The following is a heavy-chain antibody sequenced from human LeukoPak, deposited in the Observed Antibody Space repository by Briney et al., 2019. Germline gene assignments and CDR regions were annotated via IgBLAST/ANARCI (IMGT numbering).Heavy chain of an antibody. J-gene: IGHJ6*03. V-gene: IGHV4-34*01. CDR2: INHSGST. Sequence: SETLSLTCAVYGGSFSGYYWSWIRQPPGKGPEWIGEINHSGSTNYNPSLKSRVTISVDMSKNQFSLKLSSVTAADTAVYYCASSVIVVVPAAGYYYYYMDVWGKGTTVTVSS. D-gene: IGHD2-2*01. CDR1: GGSFSGYY. CDR3: ASSVIVVVPAAGYYYYYMDV.